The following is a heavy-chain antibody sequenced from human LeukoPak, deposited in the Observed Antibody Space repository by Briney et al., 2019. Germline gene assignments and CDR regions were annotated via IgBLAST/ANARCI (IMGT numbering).Heavy chain of an antibody. Sequence: SVKVSCKASGGTFSSYAISWVRQAPGQGLEWMGGIIPIFGTANYAQKFQGRVTITTDESTSTAYMELSSLRSEDTAVYYCASNPYCTNGVCYTEGYYYYYYYMDVWSKGTTVTVSS. CDR2: IIPIFGTA. D-gene: IGHD2-8*01. J-gene: IGHJ6*03. CDR3: ASNPYCTNGVCYTEGYYYYYYYMDV. V-gene: IGHV1-69*05. CDR1: GGTFSSYA.